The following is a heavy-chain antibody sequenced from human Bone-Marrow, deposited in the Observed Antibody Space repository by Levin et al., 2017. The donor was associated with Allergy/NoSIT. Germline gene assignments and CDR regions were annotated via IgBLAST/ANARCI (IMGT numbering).Heavy chain of an antibody. CDR3: ARYGWYSSSGYHYYYGMHV. Sequence: LSLTCAASGFTFNNYAIHWVRQAPGKGLEWLALISYDGSNKYYADSVKGRFTISGDNSRYTLYLEMNSLRAEDTAVYYCARYGWYSSSGYHYYYGMHVWGQGTTVTVSS. D-gene: IGHD6-19*01. J-gene: IGHJ6*02. CDR2: ISYDGSNK. CDR1: GFTFNNYA. V-gene: IGHV3-30*04.